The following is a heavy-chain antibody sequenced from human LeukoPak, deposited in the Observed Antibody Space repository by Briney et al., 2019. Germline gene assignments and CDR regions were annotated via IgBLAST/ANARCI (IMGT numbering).Heavy chain of an antibody. J-gene: IGHJ6*03. D-gene: IGHD2-2*01. CDR3: TASRYCSSTSCHPLDYYYYMDV. V-gene: IGHV4-34*01. Sequence: SETLSLTCAVYGGSFSGYYWSWIRQPPGKGLEWIGEINHSGSTNYNPSLKSRVTISVDTSKNQFSLKLSSVTAADTAVYYCTASRYCSSTSCHPLDYYYYMDVWGKGTTVTVSS. CDR1: GGSFSGYY. CDR2: INHSGST.